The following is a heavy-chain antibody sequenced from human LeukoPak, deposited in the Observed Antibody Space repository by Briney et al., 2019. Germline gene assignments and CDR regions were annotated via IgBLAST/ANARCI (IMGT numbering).Heavy chain of an antibody. D-gene: IGHD3-22*01. CDR3: ARGDYDSSGYSFDY. CDR2: INPNSGGT. CDR1: GYTFTGYY. Sequence: ASVKVSCKASGYTFTGYYMHWVRQAPGQGLEWMGWINPNSGGTNYAQKFQGRVTMTRDTSISTAYMELSRLRSDDTAVYYCARGDYDSSGYSFDYWGQGTLVTVSS. J-gene: IGHJ4*02. V-gene: IGHV1-2*02.